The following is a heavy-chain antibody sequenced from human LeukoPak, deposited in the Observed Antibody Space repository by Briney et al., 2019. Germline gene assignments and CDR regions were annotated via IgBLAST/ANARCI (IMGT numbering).Heavy chain of an antibody. D-gene: IGHD5-24*01. Sequence: ASVKVSCKASVHIVTTVVIYSVRHTLQQRLECRGRVSAFNGHTNYTQNLQDRITMTTDTSTTTSYMELKNLRSGDTAVYFCACARSDRWERGLEYWGQGSLVTVSS. CDR3: ACARSDRWERGLEY. CDR1: VHIVTTVV. CDR2: VSAFNGHT. V-gene: IGHV1-18*01. J-gene: IGHJ4*02.